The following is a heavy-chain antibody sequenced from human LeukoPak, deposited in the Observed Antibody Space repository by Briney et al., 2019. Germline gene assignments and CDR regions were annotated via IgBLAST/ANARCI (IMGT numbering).Heavy chain of an antibody. V-gene: IGHV4-4*09. D-gene: IGHD1-26*01. CDR2: IHSSGYT. CDR1: GGSISSYY. Sequence: SETLSLTCTVSGGSISSYYWSWIRQPPGQGLEWIAYIHSSGYTNYNPSLKSRVTISVVTSKNQFSLKVTSVTAADTAVYYCAKRQGPNSGSYDYFDPWGQGTLVTVSS. J-gene: IGHJ5*02. CDR3: AKRQGPNSGSYDYFDP.